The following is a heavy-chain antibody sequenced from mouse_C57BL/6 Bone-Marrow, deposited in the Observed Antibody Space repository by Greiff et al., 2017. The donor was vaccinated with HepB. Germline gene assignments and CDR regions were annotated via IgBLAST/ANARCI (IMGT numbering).Heavy chain of an antibody. Sequence: VQLKESGPGLVKPSQSLSLTCSVTGYSITSGYYWNWIRQFPGNKLEWMGYISYDGSNNYNPSLKNRISITRDTSKNQFFLKLNSVTTEDTATYYCARAYSNLYAMDYWGQGTSVTVSS. CDR3: ARAYSNLYAMDY. CDR1: GYSITSGYY. CDR2: ISYDGSN. D-gene: IGHD2-5*01. V-gene: IGHV3-6*01. J-gene: IGHJ4*01.